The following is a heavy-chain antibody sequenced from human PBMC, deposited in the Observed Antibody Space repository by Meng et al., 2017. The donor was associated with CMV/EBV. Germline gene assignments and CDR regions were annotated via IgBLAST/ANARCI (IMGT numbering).Heavy chain of an antibody. Sequence: GGSLRLSCAASGFTFSSYSMNWVRQAPGKGLEWVSSISSSSSYIYYADSVKGRFTISRDNAKNSLYLQMNSLRAEDTAVYYCARWVGGTSDYGMDVWGQGTTVTVSS. J-gene: IGHJ6*02. V-gene: IGHV3-21*01. D-gene: IGHD3-16*01. CDR2: ISSSSSYI. CDR1: GFTFSSYS. CDR3: ARWVGGTSDYGMDV.